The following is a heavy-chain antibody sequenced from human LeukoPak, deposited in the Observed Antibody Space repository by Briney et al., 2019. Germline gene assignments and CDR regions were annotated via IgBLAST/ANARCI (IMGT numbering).Heavy chain of an antibody. J-gene: IGHJ5*02. V-gene: IGHV1-69*04. CDR2: IIPILGIA. Sequence: ASVKVSCKASGGTFSSYAISWVRQAPGQGLEWMGRIIPILGIANYAQKLQGRVTITEDKSTSTAYMELSSPRSEDTAVYYCARAVYCSSTSCYSLDWFDPWGQGTLVTVSS. CDR3: ARAVYCSSTSCYSLDWFDP. CDR1: GGTFSSYA. D-gene: IGHD2-2*01.